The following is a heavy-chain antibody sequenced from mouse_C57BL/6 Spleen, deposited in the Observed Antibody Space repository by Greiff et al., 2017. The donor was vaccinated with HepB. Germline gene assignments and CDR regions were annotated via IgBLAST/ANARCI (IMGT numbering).Heavy chain of an antibody. D-gene: IGHD4-1*02. CDR1: GYTFTSYW. CDR2: IHPNSGST. J-gene: IGHJ2*01. CDR3: AREGPQLGQGY. V-gene: IGHV1-64*01. Sequence: QVQLKESGAELVKPGASVKLSCKASGYTFTSYWMHWVKQRPGQGLEWIGMIHPNSGSTNYNEKFKSKATLTVDKSSSTAYMQLSSLTSEDSAVYYCAREGPQLGQGYWGQGTTLTVSS.